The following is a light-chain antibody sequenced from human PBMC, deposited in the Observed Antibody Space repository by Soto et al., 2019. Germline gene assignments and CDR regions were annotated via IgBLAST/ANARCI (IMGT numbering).Light chain of an antibody. CDR1: QSVSTT. J-gene: IGKJ4*01. CDR3: HQYNNWPPA. CDR2: GAS. Sequence: EIVMTQSPATLSVSLGERVTLSCRASQSVSTTLAWYQQKPGQAPRLLIYGASTRATGIPARFSGSGSGTEFTLSICSLQSEDFAVYYCHQYNNWPPAFGGGTKVDIK. V-gene: IGKV3-15*01.